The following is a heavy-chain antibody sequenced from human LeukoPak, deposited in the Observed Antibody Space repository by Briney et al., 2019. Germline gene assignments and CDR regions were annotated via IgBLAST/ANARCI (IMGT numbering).Heavy chain of an antibody. Sequence: ESGPTLVKPTQTLTLTCTFSGVSLSSSRVSDGWILQPPGKALERLAPVNWTDIKRYSPSLKSRLTITKDTSKNQVFLTMTNMDPVDTATYYCVYRGGSGSYYNVVFDYWGQGTLVTVSS. CDR2: VNWTDIK. CDR1: GVSLSSSRVS. J-gene: IGHJ4*02. D-gene: IGHD3-10*01. V-gene: IGHV2-5*01. CDR3: VYRGGSGSYYNVVFDY.